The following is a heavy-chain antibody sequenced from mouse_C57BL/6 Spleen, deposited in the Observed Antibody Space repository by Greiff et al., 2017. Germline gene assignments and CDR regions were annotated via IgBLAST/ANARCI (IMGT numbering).Heavy chain of an antibody. V-gene: IGHV1-54*01. CDR1: GYAFTNYL. CDR3: AREDYDGGYYFAMGY. CDR2: INPGSGGT. D-gene: IGHD2-4*01. Sequence: VQLQQSGAELVRPGTSVKVSCKASGYAFTNYLIEWVKQRPGQGLEWIGVINPGSGGTNYNEKFKGKATLTADKSSSTAYMQLSSLTSEDSAVYFCAREDYDGGYYFAMGYWGQVTSVTVSS. J-gene: IGHJ4*01.